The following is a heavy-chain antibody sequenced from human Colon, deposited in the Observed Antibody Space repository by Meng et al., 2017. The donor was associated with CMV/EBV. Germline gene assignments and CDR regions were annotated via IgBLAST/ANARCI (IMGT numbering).Heavy chain of an antibody. J-gene: IGHJ6*02. CDR3: ARRLPYYGMDV. CDR2: IRTSGSAI. V-gene: IGHV3-48*03. CDR1: GFTFTTYE. Sequence: GASLKISCATSGFTFTTYEIIWGRPAPGKGLGWVAYIRTSGSAIHYVDSVMGRFTISRDNAKSTQYLQMNSLRAEDTAIYYCARRLPYYGMDVWGQGTTVTVSS.